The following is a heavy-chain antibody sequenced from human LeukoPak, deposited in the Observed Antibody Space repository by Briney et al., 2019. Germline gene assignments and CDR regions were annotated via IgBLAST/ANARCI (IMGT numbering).Heavy chain of an antibody. CDR2: IKSDGSWT. V-gene: IGHV3-74*01. Sequence: PGGSLRLSCAASEFSIRGYWMHWVRQAPGKGLMWVSRIKSDGSWTNYADSVRGRFTISRDNAKNTLFLQMVGLRAEDTAIYYCVRDGDAYDFDLWGQGILVTVSS. CDR3: VRDGDAYDFDL. D-gene: IGHD5-12*01. J-gene: IGHJ4*02. CDR1: EFSIRGYW.